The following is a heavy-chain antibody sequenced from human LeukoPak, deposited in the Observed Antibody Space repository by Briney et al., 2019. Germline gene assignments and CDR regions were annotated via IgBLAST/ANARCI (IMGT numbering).Heavy chain of an antibody. Sequence: GASVKVSCKASGYTFTSYDINWVRQATGQGLEWMGWMNPNSGNTGYAQKFQGRVTMTRNTSISTAYMELSSLRSEDTAVYYCAKTPRKLRYSTESTYYFDYWGQGTLVTVSS. CDR2: MNPNSGNT. D-gene: IGHD3-9*01. J-gene: IGHJ4*02. CDR1: GYTFTSYD. V-gene: IGHV1-8*02. CDR3: AKTPRKLRYSTESTYYFDY.